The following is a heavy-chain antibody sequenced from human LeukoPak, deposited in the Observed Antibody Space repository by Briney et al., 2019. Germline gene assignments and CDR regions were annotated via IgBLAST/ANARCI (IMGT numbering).Heavy chain of an antibody. CDR3: ARASYGMDA. V-gene: IGHV3-30-3*01. Sequence: GGSLRLSCAASGFTFSSYAMHWVRQAPGKGLEWVAVISYDGSNKYYADSVKGRFTISRDNSKNTLYLQMNSLRAEDTAVYYCARASYGMDAWGQGTTVTVSS. CDR2: ISYDGSNK. CDR1: GFTFSSYA. J-gene: IGHJ6*02.